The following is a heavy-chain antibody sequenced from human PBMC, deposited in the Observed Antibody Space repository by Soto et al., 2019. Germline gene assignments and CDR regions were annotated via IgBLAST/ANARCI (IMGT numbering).Heavy chain of an antibody. CDR3: AKNQGVELVPLATVDWFDP. D-gene: IGHD1-26*01. CDR2: ISGSGFKK. CDR1: AFLPDNFG. J-gene: IGHJ5*02. V-gene: IGHV3-23*01. Sequence: GGSLRVSCAPSAFLPDNFGMGRLRQAPGKGPEWISSISGSGFKKYYADSVKGRFTISRDNSKSTVYLELNNLSAEDTAVYHCAKNQGVELVPLATVDWFDPWGQGSVVTVSS.